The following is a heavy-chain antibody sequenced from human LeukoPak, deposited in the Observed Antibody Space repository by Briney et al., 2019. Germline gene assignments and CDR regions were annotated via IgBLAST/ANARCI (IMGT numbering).Heavy chain of an antibody. J-gene: IGHJ4*02. CDR2: IIPIFGTA. D-gene: IGHD6-6*01. CDR3: ASPLEYSSSLREQFHY. Sequence: ASVKVSCKASGGTFSSYAISWVRQAPGQGLEWMGGIIPIFGTANYAQKFQGRVTITTDESTSTAYMELSSLRSEDTAVYYCASPLEYSSSLREQFHYWGQGTLVTVSS. CDR1: GGTFSSYA. V-gene: IGHV1-69*05.